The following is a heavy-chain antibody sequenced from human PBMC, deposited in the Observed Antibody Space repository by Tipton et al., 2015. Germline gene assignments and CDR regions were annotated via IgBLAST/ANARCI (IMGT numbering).Heavy chain of an antibody. CDR3: ARDPGVYGGDYYYYYGMDV. V-gene: IGHV3-33*01. D-gene: IGHD4-23*01. Sequence: SLRLSCAASGFTFSSYGMHWVRQAPGKGLEWVAIIWYDGSNKFYADSVKGRFTISRDNSKNTLYLQVNSLRDEDTAVYYCARDPGVYGGDYYYYYGMDVWGQGTTVTVSS. CDR2: IWYDGSNK. CDR1: GFTFSSYG. J-gene: IGHJ6*02.